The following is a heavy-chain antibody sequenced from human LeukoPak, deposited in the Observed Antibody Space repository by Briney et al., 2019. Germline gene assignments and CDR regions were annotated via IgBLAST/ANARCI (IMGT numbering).Heavy chain of an antibody. J-gene: IGHJ4*02. Sequence: PGGSLRLSCAASGFAFGVHAMTWVRQAPGKEPEWVATIGGPAETFYADSVKGRFTICRDNSRNTLYLQMNSLRAEDSAIYYCAKDWSSHNGVYDCLDCWGQGAQGTVSS. D-gene: IGHD3-16*01. CDR2: IGGPAET. CDR1: GFAFGVHA. CDR3: AKDWSSHNGVYDCLDC. V-gene: IGHV3-23*01.